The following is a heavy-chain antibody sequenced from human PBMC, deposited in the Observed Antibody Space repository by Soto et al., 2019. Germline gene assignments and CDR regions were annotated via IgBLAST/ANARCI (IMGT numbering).Heavy chain of an antibody. D-gene: IGHD3-9*01. CDR3: ARPYYDILTGHPNSYYYMDV. J-gene: IGHJ6*03. Sequence: SETLSLTCTVSGGSISSSSYYWGWIRQPPGKGLEWIGSIYYSRSTYYNPSLKSRVTISVDTSKNQFSLKLSSVTAADTAVYYCARPYYDILTGHPNSYYYMDVWGKGTTVTVSS. CDR2: IYYSRST. CDR1: GGSISSSSYY. V-gene: IGHV4-39*01.